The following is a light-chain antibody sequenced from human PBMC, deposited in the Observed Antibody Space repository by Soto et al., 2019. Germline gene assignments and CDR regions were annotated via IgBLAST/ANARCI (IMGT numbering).Light chain of an antibody. Sequence: QSVLTQPPSASGTPGQRVTISCSGSGSNIGGHAVNWYQQLPGTAPKLLIYANTLRPSGVPDRFSGSKSGTSASLAISGLQSEDEADYYCAAWYDSLNGVFGGGTKVTVL. J-gene: IGLJ3*02. V-gene: IGLV1-44*01. CDR2: ANT. CDR3: AAWYDSLNGV. CDR1: GSNIGGHA.